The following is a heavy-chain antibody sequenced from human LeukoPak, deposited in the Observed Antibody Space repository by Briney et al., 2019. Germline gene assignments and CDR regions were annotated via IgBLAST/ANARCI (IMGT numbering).Heavy chain of an antibody. D-gene: IGHD6-19*01. CDR3: ARGVGSGWYTPPYNWFGP. Sequence: SETLSLTCAVYGGSFSGYYWSWIRQPPGKGLEWIGEINHSGSTNYNPSLKSRVTISVDTSKNQFSLKLSSVTAADTAVYYCARGVGSGWYTPPYNWFGPWGQGTLVTVSS. CDR1: GGSFSGYY. J-gene: IGHJ5*02. V-gene: IGHV4-34*01. CDR2: INHSGST.